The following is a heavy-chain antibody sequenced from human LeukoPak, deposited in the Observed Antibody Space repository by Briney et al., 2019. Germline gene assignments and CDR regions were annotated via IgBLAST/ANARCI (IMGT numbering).Heavy chain of an antibody. Sequence: GGSLRLSCAASGITFSTYAMSWVRQAPGKGLEWVAFIRYDGSNKYYADSVKGRFTISRDNSKNTLYLQMNSLRAEDTAVYYCAKGGGYYYYYFDYWGQGTLVTVSS. V-gene: IGHV3-30*02. CDR2: IRYDGSNK. D-gene: IGHD3-22*01. J-gene: IGHJ4*02. CDR3: AKGGGYYYYYFDY. CDR1: GITFSTYA.